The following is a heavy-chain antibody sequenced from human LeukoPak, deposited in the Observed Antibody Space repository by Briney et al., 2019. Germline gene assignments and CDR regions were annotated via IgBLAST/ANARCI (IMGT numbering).Heavy chain of an antibody. V-gene: IGHV4-34*01. J-gene: IGHJ6*03. CDR1: GGSFSGYY. D-gene: IGHD3-3*01. CDR3: ARGMHDFWSASYYYYYMDV. CDR2: ISHSGST. Sequence: PSETLSLTCAVYGGSFSGYYWSWIRQPPGKGLEWIGEISHSGSTNYNPSLKSRVTISVDTSKNQFSLKLSSVTAADTAVYYCARGMHDFWSASYYYYYMDVWGKGTTVTVSS.